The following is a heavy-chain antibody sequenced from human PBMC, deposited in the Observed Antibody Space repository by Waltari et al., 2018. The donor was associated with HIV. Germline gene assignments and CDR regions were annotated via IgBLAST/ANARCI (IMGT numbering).Heavy chain of an antibody. CDR2: ISGSGGST. Sequence: EVQLLESGGGLVQPGGSLRLSCAASGFAFSSYAMSWVGQAPGKGLEWVAAISGSGGSTYYADSVKGRFTISRDNSKNTLYLQMNSLRAEDTAVYYCAKATPGVYYYYGMDVWGQGTTVTVSS. J-gene: IGHJ6*02. CDR1: GFAFSSYA. CDR3: AKATPGVYYYYGMDV. V-gene: IGHV3-23*01.